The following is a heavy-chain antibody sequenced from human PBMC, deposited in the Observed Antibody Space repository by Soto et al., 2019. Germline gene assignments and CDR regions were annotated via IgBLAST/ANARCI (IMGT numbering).Heavy chain of an antibody. CDR3: ARAPNLGYCSSPGCYATKYYYYGLDV. CDR1: GFTVSSYA. Sequence: LRLSCAASGFTVSSYAMHWVRQAPGKGLEWVAVISYDGSNKYYADSVKGRFTISRDNSKNTRYLQMNSLRAEDTAVYYCARAPNLGYCSSPGCYATKYYYYGLDVWGQGTTVTVSS. J-gene: IGHJ6*02. CDR2: ISYDGSNK. V-gene: IGHV3-30-3*01. D-gene: IGHD2-2*01.